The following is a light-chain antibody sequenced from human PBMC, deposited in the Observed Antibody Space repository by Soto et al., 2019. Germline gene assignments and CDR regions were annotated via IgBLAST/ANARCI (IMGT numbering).Light chain of an antibody. Sequence: IVLTQSPAPLSLSPGKIATLSLRASQNITILFIWYQHIPGQAPRLLIYDVSNQATGIPARFSGSGSGTDFTLTISSLEPEDFAVYYCQQYDISLTFGGGTKVDIK. V-gene: IGKV3-11*01. CDR1: QNITIL. CDR3: QQYDISLT. J-gene: IGKJ4*01. CDR2: DVS.